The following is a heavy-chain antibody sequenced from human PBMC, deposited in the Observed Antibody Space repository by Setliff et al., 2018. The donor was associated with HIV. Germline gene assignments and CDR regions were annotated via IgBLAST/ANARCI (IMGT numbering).Heavy chain of an antibody. CDR3: AMRPPADYYHMDV. Sequence: ASVKVSCKASGYIFTSYAMNWVRQAPGQGLEWMGWINTNTGNPTYAQGFTGRFVFSLDTSVNTAYLQISSLKAEDTAVYYCAMRPPADYYHMDVWGKGTTVTVSS. V-gene: IGHV7-4-1*02. CDR1: GYIFTSYA. J-gene: IGHJ6*03. CDR2: INTNTGNP.